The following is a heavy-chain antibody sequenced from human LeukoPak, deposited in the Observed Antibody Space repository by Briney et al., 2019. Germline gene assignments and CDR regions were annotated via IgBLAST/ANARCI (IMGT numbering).Heavy chain of an antibody. J-gene: IGHJ3*02. V-gene: IGHV3-48*04. CDR2: ISSSSSTI. Sequence: GGSLRLSCAASGFTFSSYSMNWVRQAPGKGLEWVSYISSSSSTIYYADSVKGRFTISRDNAKNSLYLQMNSLRAEDTAVYYCARTSVVPAAAFGIWGQGTMVTVSS. D-gene: IGHD2-2*01. CDR3: ARTSVVPAAAFGI. CDR1: GFTFSSYS.